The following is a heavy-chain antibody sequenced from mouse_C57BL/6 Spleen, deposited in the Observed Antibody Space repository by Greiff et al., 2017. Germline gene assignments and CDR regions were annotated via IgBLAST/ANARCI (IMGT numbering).Heavy chain of an antibody. CDR1: GFSLTSYG. CDR2: IWSGGST. V-gene: IGHV2-2*01. J-gene: IGHJ2*01. Sequence: VKVVESGPGLVQPSQSLSITCTVSGFSLTSYGVHWVRQSPGKGLEWLGVIWSGGSTDYNAAFISRLSISKDNSKSQVFFKMNSLQADDTAIYYCARGTTVAYFDYWGQGTTLTVSS. CDR3: ARGTTVAYFDY. D-gene: IGHD1-1*01.